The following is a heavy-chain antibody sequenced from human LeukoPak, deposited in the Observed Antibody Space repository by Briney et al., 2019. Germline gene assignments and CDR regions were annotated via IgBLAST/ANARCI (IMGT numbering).Heavy chain of an antibody. V-gene: IGHV4-59*01. CDR1: GDSISSSY. Sequence: PSETLSLTCTVSGDSISSSYWSWIRQPPGKGLEWIGYISYSGSTSSNPSLRSRVTISVDTSKNQFSLRLTSVTAADTVMYYCARGGQLNGFDPWGQGTLVTVSS. CDR2: ISYSGST. D-gene: IGHD5-18*01. J-gene: IGHJ5*02. CDR3: ARGGQLNGFDP.